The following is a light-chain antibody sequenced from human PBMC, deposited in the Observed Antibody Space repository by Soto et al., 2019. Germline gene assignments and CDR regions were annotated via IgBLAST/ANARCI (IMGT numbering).Light chain of an antibody. Sequence: QSVLTQPPSASGSPGQSVTISCTGTSSDVGDYNYVSWYQQHPGKAPKLMIYEVSKRPSGVPDRFSGSKSGNTASLTVSGLQAEDDADYYCSSYAGSLYVFGTGTKVTVL. CDR2: EVS. CDR3: SSYAGSLYV. V-gene: IGLV2-8*01. J-gene: IGLJ1*01. CDR1: SSDVGDYNY.